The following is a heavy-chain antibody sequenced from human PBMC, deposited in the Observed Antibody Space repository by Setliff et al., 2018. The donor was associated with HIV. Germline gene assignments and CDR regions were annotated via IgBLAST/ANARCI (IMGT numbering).Heavy chain of an antibody. CDR2: IYTTGST. CDR1: GSSISGHF. V-gene: IGHV4-59*11. CDR3: ARVPPEYSSSSQAFDI. J-gene: IGHJ3*02. Sequence: PSETLSLTCTVSGSSISGHFWTWIRQPPGKGLEWIGYIYTTGSTNYNPTLTSRVTISVDTSKNKFSLKTRSVTAADTAVYYCARVPPEYSSSSQAFDIWGQGTKVTVSS. D-gene: IGHD6-6*01.